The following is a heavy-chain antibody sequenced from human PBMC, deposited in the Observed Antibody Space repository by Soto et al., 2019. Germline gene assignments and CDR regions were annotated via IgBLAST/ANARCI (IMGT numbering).Heavy chain of an antibody. V-gene: IGHV1-18*01. CDR1: GYTFTTNG. CDR2: INGYNGNT. Sequence: QVQLVQSGAEVKKPGASVKVSCKAAGYTFTTNGISWVRQAPGQGLEWMGWINGYNGNTHYAQKFQDRVTMTADTSTSTAYMELRSLRSDDTAVYYCARDPMTGYLQFDYWGQGTRVTVSS. D-gene: IGHD3-9*01. CDR3: ARDPMTGYLQFDY. J-gene: IGHJ4*02.